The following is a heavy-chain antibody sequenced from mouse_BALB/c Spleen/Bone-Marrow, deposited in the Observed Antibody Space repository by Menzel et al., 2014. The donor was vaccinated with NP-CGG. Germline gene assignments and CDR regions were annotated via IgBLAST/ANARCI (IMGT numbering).Heavy chain of an antibody. J-gene: IGHJ3*01. V-gene: IGHV14-3*02. Sequence: EGQGVESGAELVKPGASVKLSCTASGFNIKDTYMHWVKQRPEQGLEWIGRIDPANGNTKYDPKFQGKATITVDTSSNTAYLQLSSLTSEDTAVYYCASYDGSRFAYWGQGTLVTVSA. CDR1: GFNIKDTY. CDR3: ASYDGSRFAY. CDR2: IDPANGNT. D-gene: IGHD2-3*01.